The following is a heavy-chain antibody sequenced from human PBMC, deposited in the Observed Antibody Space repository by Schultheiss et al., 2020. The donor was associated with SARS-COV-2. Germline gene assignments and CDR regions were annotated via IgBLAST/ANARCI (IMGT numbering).Heavy chain of an antibody. J-gene: IGHJ5*02. Sequence: SETLSLTCAVYGGSFSGFYWNWIRQPPGKGLEWIGQINHSGSTNYNPSLKSRVTILVDTSKNQFSLKLSSVTAADTAFYYCARAGFDPWGQGTLVTVSS. CDR2: INHSGST. CDR3: ARAGFDP. CDR1: GGSFSGFY. V-gene: IGHV4-34*01.